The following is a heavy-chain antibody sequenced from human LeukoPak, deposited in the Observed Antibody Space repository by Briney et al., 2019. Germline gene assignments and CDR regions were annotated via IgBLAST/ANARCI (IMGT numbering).Heavy chain of an antibody. Sequence: SETLSLTCTVFGDSISTGYYWGWIRQPPGKGPEWSGSFHHGGNTYYNPSLKSRVSISIDTSKNQFSLKLSSVTAADTAVYYCARDLGNFDKGRADWGQGTLVTVSS. V-gene: IGHV4-38-2*02. CDR1: GDSISTGYY. D-gene: IGHD4-23*01. CDR2: FHHGGNT. J-gene: IGHJ4*02. CDR3: ARDLGNFDKGRAD.